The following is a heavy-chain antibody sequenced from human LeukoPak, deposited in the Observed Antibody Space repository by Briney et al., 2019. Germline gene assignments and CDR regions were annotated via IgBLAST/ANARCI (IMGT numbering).Heavy chain of an antibody. CDR2: INPNSGNT. Sequence: ASVKVSCKASRYTFTDYYMHWVRQAPGQGLEWTGWINPNSGNTGYAQKFQGRVTMTRNTSISTAYMELSSLRSEDTAVYYCARGPNYYDSSGYNAFDIWGQGTMVTVSS. V-gene: IGHV1-8*02. D-gene: IGHD3-22*01. J-gene: IGHJ3*02. CDR3: ARGPNYYDSSGYNAFDI. CDR1: RYTFTDYY.